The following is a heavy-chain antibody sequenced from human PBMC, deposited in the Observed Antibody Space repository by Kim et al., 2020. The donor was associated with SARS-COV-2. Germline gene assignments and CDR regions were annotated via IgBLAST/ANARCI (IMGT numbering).Heavy chain of an antibody. V-gene: IGHV3-21*01. CDR3: ARDAPLVPFDY. CDR2: SI. J-gene: IGHJ4*02. Sequence: SIYYRDSVKGRFTISRDSAKSSLYLQMNSLQVDATAVYYCARDAPLVPFDYWGQGTLVTVSS. D-gene: IGHD6-6*01.